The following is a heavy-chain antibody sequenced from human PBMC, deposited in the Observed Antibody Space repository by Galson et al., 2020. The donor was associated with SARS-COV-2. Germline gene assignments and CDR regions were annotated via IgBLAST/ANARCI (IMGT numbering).Heavy chain of an antibody. CDR3: ARATAVAGYYYYYYGMDV. D-gene: IGHD6-19*01. Sequence: GESLKISCAASGFTFSSYWMSWVRQAPGKGLEWVANIKQDGSEKYYVDSVKGRFTISRDNAKNSLYLQMNSLRAEDTAVYYCARATAVAGYYYYYYGMDVWGQGTTVTVSS. J-gene: IGHJ6*02. V-gene: IGHV3-7*01. CDR1: GFTFSSYW. CDR2: IKQDGSEK.